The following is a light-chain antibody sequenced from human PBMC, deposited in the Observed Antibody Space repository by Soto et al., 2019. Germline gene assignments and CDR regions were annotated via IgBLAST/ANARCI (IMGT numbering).Light chain of an antibody. CDR1: QGISSR. J-gene: IGKJ4*01. V-gene: IGKV1-12*01. CDR2: AAS. Sequence: DIQMTQSPSSLSASVGDRVTITCRASQGISSRLAWYQQKPGKAPNLLIYAASSLQSGVPSRFSGSGSETDFTLTIGSLQPEEFATYYCQQSNSSPLTFGGGTKVEIK. CDR3: QQSNSSPLT.